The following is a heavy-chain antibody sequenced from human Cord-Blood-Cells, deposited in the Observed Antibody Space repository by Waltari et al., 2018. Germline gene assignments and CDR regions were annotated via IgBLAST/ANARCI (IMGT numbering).Heavy chain of an antibody. Sequence: EVQLVESGGVLVQPGVSMRLSCPASGVTFMSYWTGSVRRAPGKGLEWVDNIKQDGSEKYYVDSVKGRFTIARDNAKNSLYLQMNSLRAEDTAVYYCARDGALLGIAARPGYSFDYWGQGTLVTVSS. CDR3: ARDGALLGIAARPGYSFDY. D-gene: IGHD6-6*01. CDR1: GVTFMSYW. J-gene: IGHJ4*02. V-gene: IGHV3-7*01. CDR2: IKQDGSEK.